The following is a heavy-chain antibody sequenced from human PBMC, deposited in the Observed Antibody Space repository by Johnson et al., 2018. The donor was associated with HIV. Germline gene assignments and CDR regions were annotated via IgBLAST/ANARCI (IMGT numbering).Heavy chain of an antibody. J-gene: IGHJ3*02. CDR3: ARDRRYYDSSGYYHDAFDI. CDR1: GFTVSRNY. Sequence: VQLVESGGGLVQRGGSLRLSCAGSGFTVSRNYMSWVRQAPGKGLEWVSGIYSGGRTYYADSVKGRFTISRDNSKNTLYLQMNSLRAEDTAVYFCARDRRYYDSSGYYHDAFDIWGQGTMVTVSS. D-gene: IGHD3-22*01. CDR2: IYSGGRT. V-gene: IGHV3-66*01.